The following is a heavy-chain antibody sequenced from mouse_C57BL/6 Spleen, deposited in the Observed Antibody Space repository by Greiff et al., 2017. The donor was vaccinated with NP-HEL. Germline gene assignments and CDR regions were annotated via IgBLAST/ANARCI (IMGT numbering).Heavy chain of an antibody. CDR3: AISEIYYGYFYYAMDY. CDR1: GYAFSSSW. J-gene: IGHJ4*01. D-gene: IGHD2-2*01. Sequence: VQLQQSGPELVKPGASVKISCKASGYAFSSSWMNWVKQRPGKGLEWIGRIYPGDGDTNYNGKFKGKATLTADKSSSTAYMQLSSLTSEDSAVYFCAISEIYYGYFYYAMDYWGQGTSVTVSS. V-gene: IGHV1-82*01. CDR2: IYPGDGDT.